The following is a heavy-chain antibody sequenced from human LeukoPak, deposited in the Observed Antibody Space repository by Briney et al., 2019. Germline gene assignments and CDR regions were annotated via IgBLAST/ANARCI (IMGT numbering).Heavy chain of an antibody. Sequence: SETLSLTCIVCGGSLSRHYGSWIRQPPGKGLEYIGYIYYSGCTVYNPSLKSRVTNSLDKSKNQFSLNLSSVTAADTAVYYCARRSGVLDSRDSRYYFDHWGQGTLVSVSA. CDR1: GGSLSRHY. J-gene: IGHJ4*02. CDR2: IYYSGCT. V-gene: IGHV4-59*11. CDR3: ARRSGVLDSRDSRYYFDH. D-gene: IGHD3-22*01.